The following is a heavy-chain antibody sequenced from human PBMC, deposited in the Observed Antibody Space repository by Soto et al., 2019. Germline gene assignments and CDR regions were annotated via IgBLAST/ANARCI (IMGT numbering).Heavy chain of an antibody. CDR1: GGTFSSYA. V-gene: IGHV1-69*13. Sequence: SVKVSCKASGGTFSSYAISWVRQAPGQGLEWMGGIIPIFGTANYAQKFQGRVTITADESTSTAYMELSSLRSEDTAVYYCASPGRGNDPFDIWRQGTMVTVAS. CDR2: IIPIFGTA. J-gene: IGHJ3*02. CDR3: ASPGRGNDPFDI.